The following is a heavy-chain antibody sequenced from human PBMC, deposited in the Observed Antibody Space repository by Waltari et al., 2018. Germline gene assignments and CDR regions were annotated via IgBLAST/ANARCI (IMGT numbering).Heavy chain of an antibody. CDR3: ARDSLGLLDY. CDR2: IYYSGST. J-gene: IGHJ4*02. D-gene: IGHD2-15*01. CDR1: GGSISSYY. V-gene: IGHV4-59*01. Sequence: QVQLQESGPGLVKPSEPLSLTCTVPGGSISSYYCSWIRQPPGKGLEWIGYIYYSGSTNYNPSLKSRVTISVDTSKNQFSLKLSSVTAADTAVYYCARDSLGLLDYWGQGTLVTVSS.